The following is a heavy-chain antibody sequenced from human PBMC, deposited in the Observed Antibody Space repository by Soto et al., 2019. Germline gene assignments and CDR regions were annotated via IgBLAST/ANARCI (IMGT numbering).Heavy chain of an antibody. D-gene: IGHD2-15*01. J-gene: IGHJ4*02. Sequence: QLQLQESGPGLVKPSETLSLTCTVSGGSISSSSYYWGWIRQPPGKGLEWIGSIYYSGSTYYNPSLKSRVTISVDTSKNQFSLKLRSVTAADTAVYYCARHMSRVVGEGFDYWGQGTLVTVSS. V-gene: IGHV4-39*01. CDR3: ARHMSRVVGEGFDY. CDR1: GGSISSSSYY. CDR2: IYYSGST.